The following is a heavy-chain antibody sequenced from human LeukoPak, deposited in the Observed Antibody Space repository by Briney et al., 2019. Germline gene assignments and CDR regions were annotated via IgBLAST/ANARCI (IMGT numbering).Heavy chain of an antibody. Sequence: SETLSLTCAVYGGSFSGYYWGWIRQPPGKGLEWIGEINHSGSTNYNPSLKSRVTISVDTSKNQFSLKLSSVTAADTAVYYCARLPRPSIAVAGLRDYWGQGTLVTVSS. J-gene: IGHJ4*02. V-gene: IGHV4-34*01. D-gene: IGHD6-19*01. CDR3: ARLPRPSIAVAGLRDY. CDR1: GGSFSGYY. CDR2: INHSGST.